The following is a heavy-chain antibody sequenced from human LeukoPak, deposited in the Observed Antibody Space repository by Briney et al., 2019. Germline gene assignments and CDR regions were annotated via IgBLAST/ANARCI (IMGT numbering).Heavy chain of an antibody. CDR3: AKDKRYSGYDPFDY. D-gene: IGHD5-12*01. V-gene: IGHV3-43*02. CDR2: ISGDGGST. CDR1: GYTFDDYA. Sequence: GGSLRLSCAASGYTFDDYAMHWVRRAPGKGVEWVSLISGDGGSTYYADSVKGRFTISRDNSKNTLYLQMNSLRTEDTALYYCAKDKRYSGYDPFDYWGQGTLVTVSS. J-gene: IGHJ4*02.